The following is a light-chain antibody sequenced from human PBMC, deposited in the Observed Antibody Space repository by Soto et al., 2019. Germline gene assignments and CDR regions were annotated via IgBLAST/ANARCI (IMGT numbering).Light chain of an antibody. CDR3: QQYGSLIT. J-gene: IGKJ5*01. Sequence: EIVLTQSPGTLSLSPVERATLSCRASQSVSSDFLAWYQQKPGQAPRLLIYGAFSRATGIPDRFSGSGSGTDFTLTISRLEPEDFAVYYCQQYGSLITFGQGTRLEIK. CDR1: QSVSSDF. V-gene: IGKV3-20*01. CDR2: GAF.